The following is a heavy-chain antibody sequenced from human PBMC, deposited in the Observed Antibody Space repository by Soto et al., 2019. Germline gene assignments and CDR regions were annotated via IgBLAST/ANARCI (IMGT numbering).Heavy chain of an antibody. D-gene: IGHD2-21*02. V-gene: IGHV1-2*04. CDR2: INPNSGGT. CDR1: GYTFTGYY. J-gene: IGHJ4*02. Sequence: ASVKVSCKASGYTFTGYYMHWVRQAPGQGLEWMGWINPNSGGTNYAQKFQGWVTMTRDTSISTAYMELSRLRSDDTAVYYCARAHCGGDCYSGVDYWGQGTLVIVSS. CDR3: ARAHCGGDCYSGVDY.